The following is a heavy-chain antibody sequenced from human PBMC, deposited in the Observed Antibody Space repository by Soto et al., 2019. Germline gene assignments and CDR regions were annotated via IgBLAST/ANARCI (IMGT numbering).Heavy chain of an antibody. CDR2: IKQDGSEK. D-gene: IGHD6-13*01. J-gene: IGHJ4*02. Sequence: EVQLVESGGGLVQPGGSLRLSCAASGFTFSSYWMSWVRQAPGKGLEWVANIKQDGSEKYYVDSVKGRFTISRDNAKNSLYLQMNSLRAEDTAVYYCARGPDPISWLFDYWGQGTLVTVSS. V-gene: IGHV3-7*01. CDR3: ARGPDPISWLFDY. CDR1: GFTFSSYW.